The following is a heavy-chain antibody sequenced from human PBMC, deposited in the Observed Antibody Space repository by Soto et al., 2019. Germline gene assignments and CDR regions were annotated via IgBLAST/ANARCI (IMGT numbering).Heavy chain of an antibody. CDR1: GFSLSTSGVG. Sequence: QITLKESGPTLVKPTQTLTLTCTFSGFSLSTSGVGVGWIRQPPGKALEWLALIYWDDDKRYRPSLKSRLTITKDTPKNQVVLTVANMAPVDTATYFLANKGDGSRGFKFWGQGTLVTVSS. CDR3: ANKGDGSRGFKF. J-gene: IGHJ4*02. V-gene: IGHV2-5*02. D-gene: IGHD1-26*01. CDR2: IYWDDDK.